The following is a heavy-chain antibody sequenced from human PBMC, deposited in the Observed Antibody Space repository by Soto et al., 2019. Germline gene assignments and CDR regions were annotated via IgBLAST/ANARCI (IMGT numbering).Heavy chain of an antibody. CDR1: GASFTSNDW. CDR3: ASRDPGTSVDY. J-gene: IGHJ4*02. V-gene: IGHV4-4*02. Sequence: TSETLSLTCAVSGASFTSNDWWTWVRQPPGRGLEWIGEIYRTGSTNYNPSLKGRVTISLDKSENQFSLKVTSLTAADTAVYYCASRDPGTSVDYWGQGTLVTVSS. CDR2: IYRTGST. D-gene: IGHD1-7*01.